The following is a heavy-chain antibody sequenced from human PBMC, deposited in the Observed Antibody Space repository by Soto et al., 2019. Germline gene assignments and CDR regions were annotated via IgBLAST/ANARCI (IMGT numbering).Heavy chain of an antibody. CDR3: ARGKRYTNDY. D-gene: IGHD2-2*02. CDR2: MSPNSGRT. V-gene: IGHV1-8*01. Sequence: QVQLVQSGAEVKKPGASVKVSCKASGYTFSNHDINRVRQATGQGPERMGWMSPNSGRTSYAQKCQGRVTMTRNTSSSTAYMELSSLRSDDTAVYYCARGKRYTNDYWGQGTLVTVSS. CDR1: GYTFSNHD. J-gene: IGHJ4*02.